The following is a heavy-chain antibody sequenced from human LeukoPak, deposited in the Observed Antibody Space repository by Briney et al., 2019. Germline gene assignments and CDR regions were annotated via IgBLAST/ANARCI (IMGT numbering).Heavy chain of an antibody. J-gene: IGHJ5*02. CDR1: GYTFTSYY. D-gene: IGHD3-3*01. V-gene: IGHV1-46*01. Sequence: ASVKVSCKASGYTFTSYYMHWVRQAPGQGLEWMGIINPSGGSTSYAQKFQGRVTMTRDMSTSTVYMELSSLRSEDTAVYYCARALPARDFWSGYYSRGWFDPWGQGTLVTVSS. CDR3: ARALPARDFWSGYYSRGWFDP. CDR2: INPSGGST.